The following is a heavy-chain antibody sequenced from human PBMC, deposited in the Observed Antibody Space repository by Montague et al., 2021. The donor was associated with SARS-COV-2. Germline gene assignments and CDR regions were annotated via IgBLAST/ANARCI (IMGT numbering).Heavy chain of an antibody. CDR3: ARQNRRDVYSLYHFGY. D-gene: IGHD5-24*01. Sequence: SETLSLTCAVYGGSFSDYFWTWIRQPPGKGLEWIGEINHRGTSNYNPSLKSRVSISVDTSKNQFSLRLTSVSAADTAVYYCARQNRRDVYSLYHFGYWGQGTLVTVSS. J-gene: IGHJ4*02. CDR1: GGSFSDYF. CDR2: INHRGTS. V-gene: IGHV4-34*01.